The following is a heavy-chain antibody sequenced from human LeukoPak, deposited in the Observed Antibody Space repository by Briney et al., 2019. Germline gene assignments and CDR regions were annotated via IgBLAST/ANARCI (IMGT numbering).Heavy chain of an antibody. D-gene: IGHD5-12*01. V-gene: IGHV1-8*01. J-gene: IGHJ6*03. CDR3: ARGIIVATAEYYYMDV. CDR1: GYTFTSYD. Sequence: ASVKVSCKASGYTFTSYDINWVRQATGQGLEWMGWMNPNSGNTGYAQKFQGRVTMTRNTSISTAYMELSSLRSEDTAVYYCARGIIVATAEYYYMDVWGKGTTVTISS. CDR2: MNPNSGNT.